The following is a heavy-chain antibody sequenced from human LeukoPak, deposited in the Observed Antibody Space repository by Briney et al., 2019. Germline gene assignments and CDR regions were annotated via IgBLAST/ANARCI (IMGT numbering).Heavy chain of an antibody. D-gene: IGHD6-19*01. V-gene: IGHV1-2*02. CDR1: GYTFTSYD. CDR3: AKGRVVAGTKSLMYHWLDP. J-gene: IGHJ5*02. CDR2: INPNSGGT. Sequence: ASVKVSCKASGYTFTSYDINWVRQAPGQGLEWMGWINPNSGGTKYAQKFQGRVTMTRDTSINTVYVVLSRLSSDDTAVYYCAKGRVVAGTKSLMYHWLDPWGQGTLVTVSS.